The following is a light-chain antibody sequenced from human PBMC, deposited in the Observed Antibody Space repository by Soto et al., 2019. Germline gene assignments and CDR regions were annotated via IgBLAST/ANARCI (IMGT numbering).Light chain of an antibody. V-gene: IGKV3-20*01. Sequence: ESVLTQAPGTLSLSPGEMATLSCRASQTVSNNYLAWYQQKPGQAPRLLISGASSRATGIPDSFNGSGSGTDFTLTITRLEPEDFAVYYCQQYGSSPSTFGQGTKV. CDR2: GAS. CDR1: QTVSNNY. CDR3: QQYGSSPST. J-gene: IGKJ1*01.